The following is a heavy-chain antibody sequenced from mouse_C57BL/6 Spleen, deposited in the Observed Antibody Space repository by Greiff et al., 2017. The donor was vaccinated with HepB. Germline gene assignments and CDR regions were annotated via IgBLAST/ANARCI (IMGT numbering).Heavy chain of an antibody. J-gene: IGHJ1*03. Sequence: VNVVESGAELVRPGTSVKVSCKASGYAFTNYLIEWVKQRPGQGLEWIGVINPGSGGTNYNEKFKGKATLTADKSSSTAYMQLSSLTSEDSAVYFCARNYGRDFDVWGTGTTVTVSS. CDR1: GYAFTNYL. V-gene: IGHV1-54*01. CDR2: INPGSGGT. D-gene: IGHD1-1*01. CDR3: ARNYGRDFDV.